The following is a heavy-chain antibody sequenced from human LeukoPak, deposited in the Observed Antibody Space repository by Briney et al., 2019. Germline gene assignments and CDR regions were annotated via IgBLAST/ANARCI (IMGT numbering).Heavy chain of an antibody. Sequence: ASETLSLTCTVAGGSISSSNYYWGWIRQPPGKWLEWIGGINYSGVTYYNPSLKSRVTISVDTSKNQFSLNLNSVTAADTAVYYCARGVARRWYFDLWGRGTLVTVSS. V-gene: IGHV4-39*01. CDR2: INYSGVT. D-gene: IGHD2-15*01. CDR3: ARGVARRWYFDL. CDR1: GGSISSSNYY. J-gene: IGHJ2*01.